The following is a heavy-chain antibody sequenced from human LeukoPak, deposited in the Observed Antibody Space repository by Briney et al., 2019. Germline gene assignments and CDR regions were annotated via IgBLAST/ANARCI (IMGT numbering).Heavy chain of an antibody. J-gene: IGHJ3*02. D-gene: IGHD3-9*01. CDR3: ARDHVLRYVFDTFDI. Sequence: ASVKVSCKASGYTFNSYDISWVRQAPGQGLEWMAWISTYNGNTNYALKVQGRATMTTDTSTSTAYMELRSLRSDDTAVYYCARDHVLRYVFDTFDIWGQGTMVTVSS. CDR1: GYTFNSYD. CDR2: ISTYNGNT. V-gene: IGHV1-18*01.